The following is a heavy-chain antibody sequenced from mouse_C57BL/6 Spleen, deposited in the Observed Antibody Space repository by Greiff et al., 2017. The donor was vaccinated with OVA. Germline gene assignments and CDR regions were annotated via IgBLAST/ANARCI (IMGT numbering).Heavy chain of an antibody. J-gene: IGHJ3*01. D-gene: IGHD2-4*01. V-gene: IGHV1-22*01. CDR2: INPNNGGT. CDR3: TRGDYDYDVGFAY. CDR1: GYTFTDYN. Sequence: VQLQQSGPELVKPGASVKMSCKASGYTFTDYNMHWVKQSHGKSLEWIGYINPNNGGTSYNQKFKGKATLTVNKSSSTAYMELRSLTSEESAVYYCTRGDYDYDVGFAYWGQGTLVTVSA.